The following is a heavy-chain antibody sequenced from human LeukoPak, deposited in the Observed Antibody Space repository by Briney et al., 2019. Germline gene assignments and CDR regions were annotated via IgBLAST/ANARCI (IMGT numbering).Heavy chain of an antibody. CDR2: FDPEDGET. V-gene: IGHV1-24*01. D-gene: IGHD3-22*01. Sequence: ASVKVSCKVSGYTLTELSMHWVRQAPGKGLEWMGGFDPEDGETIHAQKFQGRVTMTEDTSTDTAYMELSSLRSEDTAVYYCATIVSSGYAYFDYWGQGTLVTVSS. J-gene: IGHJ4*02. CDR1: GYTLTELS. CDR3: ATIVSSGYAYFDY.